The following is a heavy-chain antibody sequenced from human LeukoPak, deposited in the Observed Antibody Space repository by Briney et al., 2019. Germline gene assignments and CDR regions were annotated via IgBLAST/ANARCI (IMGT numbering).Heavy chain of an antibody. Sequence: PSVILSLTCTVSGGSISSYYWSWIRHPPGQGLEGCGYIYYSGTTNSNPSPKRRVIILVATSKTQFSLKLSSMTAATAALYCCGGSKYTPSLTSRVTISVDSSKNQSSLKLSSVTAADTVVYCCARVNSPGYSYGFGAFDIWGQGTMVTVSS. CDR3: GGSKYTPSLTSRVTISVDSSKNQSSLKLSSVTAADTVVYCCARVNSPGYSYGFGAFDI. CDR2: IYYSGTT. CDR1: GGSISSYY. V-gene: IGHV4-59*01. D-gene: IGHD2-8*02. J-gene: IGHJ3*02.